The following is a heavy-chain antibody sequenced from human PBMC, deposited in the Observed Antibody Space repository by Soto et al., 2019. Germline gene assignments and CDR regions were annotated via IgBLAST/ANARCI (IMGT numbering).Heavy chain of an antibody. CDR2: ITDSGGST. V-gene: IGHV3-23*04. CDR3: AKEVYGAARGGMAF. Sequence: EVQLVESGGGLVQPGGSLRLSCAASGFTFRNKVMTWVRQAPGRGLEWVSAITDSGGSTYYTDSVQGRCTISRDNSKNTPYLPMNRLRAEDTAVYYCAKEVYGAARGGMAFWGQGNTVTVSS. D-gene: IGHD3-10*01. CDR1: GFTFRNKV. J-gene: IGHJ6*02.